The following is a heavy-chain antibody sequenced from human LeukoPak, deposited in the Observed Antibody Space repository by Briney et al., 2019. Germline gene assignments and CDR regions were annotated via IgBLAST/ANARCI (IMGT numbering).Heavy chain of an antibody. V-gene: IGHV3-23*01. CDR2: ISGSGGST. CDR3: AKDRYSSSWDDAFDI. CDR1: GFTFSIYA. Sequence: PGGSLRLSCIGSGFTFSIYAMNWVRQAPGKGLEWVSGISGSGGSTYYADSGKGRFTMSRDNSKNTLYLQTNNLRAEDTAVYYCAKDRYSSSWDDAFDIWGQGTMVTVSS. J-gene: IGHJ3*02. D-gene: IGHD6-13*01.